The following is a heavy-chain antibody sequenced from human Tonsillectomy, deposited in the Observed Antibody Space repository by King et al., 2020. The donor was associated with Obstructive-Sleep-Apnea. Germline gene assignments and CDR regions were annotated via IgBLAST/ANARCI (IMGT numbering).Heavy chain of an antibody. CDR1: GFTFSDYY. CDR2: ISSSGTAI. D-gene: IGHD6-13*01. Sequence: VQLVESGGGLVKPGGSLRLSCAASGFTFSDYYMSWIRQAPGKGLEWISYISSSGTAIYYAYSVKGRFTISRDNAKKSLYLQMNSLRAEDTAVYYCARDISTPYSPYYYYGMDVWGQGTTVTVSS. V-gene: IGHV3-11*01. CDR3: ARDISTPYSPYYYYGMDV. J-gene: IGHJ6*02.